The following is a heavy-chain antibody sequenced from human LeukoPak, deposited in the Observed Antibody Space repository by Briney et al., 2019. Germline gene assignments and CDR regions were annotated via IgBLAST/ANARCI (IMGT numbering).Heavy chain of an antibody. J-gene: IGHJ6*04. CDR3: ARGMDIAARPGDV. Sequence: PGGSLRLSCVASGFTFSRKNMYWVRQAPGRGLEWVSSISSSSSYIYYADSVKGRFTISRDNAKNSLYLQMNSLRAEDTAVYYCARGMDIAARPGDVWGKGTTVTVSS. V-gene: IGHV3-21*01. D-gene: IGHD6-6*01. CDR1: GFTFSRKN. CDR2: ISSSSSYI.